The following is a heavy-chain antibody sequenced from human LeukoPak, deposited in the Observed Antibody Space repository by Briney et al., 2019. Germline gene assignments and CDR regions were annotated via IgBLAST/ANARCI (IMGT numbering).Heavy chain of an antibody. CDR2: IYYSGST. CDR1: GGSFSSGGYD. CDR3: ARVAGTLAVAGRVYFDY. V-gene: IGHV4-61*08. Sequence: PSETLSLTCTVSGGSFSSGGYDWSWIRQPPGKGLEWIGSIYYSGSTNYNPSLKSRLTISVDTSKNQFSLKLSSVTAADTAVYYCARVAGTLAVAGRVYFDYWGQGALVTVSS. D-gene: IGHD6-19*01. J-gene: IGHJ4*02.